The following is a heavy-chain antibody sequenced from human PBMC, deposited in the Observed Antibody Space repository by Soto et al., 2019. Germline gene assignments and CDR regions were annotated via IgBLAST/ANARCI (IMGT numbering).Heavy chain of an antibody. J-gene: IGHJ4*02. CDR1: GYTFISYD. V-gene: IGHV1-8*02. Sequence: QVQLVQSGAEVKKPGASVKVSCKASGYTFISYDINWVRQATGQGLEWMGWMNPNPGDTGYAQKFQGRVTMTRHTSINTADLELSSLRSDDTAVYFCSRGEGYNFDSWGQGTLVTVSS. CDR3: SRGEGYNFDS. D-gene: IGHD5-12*01. CDR2: MNPNPGDT.